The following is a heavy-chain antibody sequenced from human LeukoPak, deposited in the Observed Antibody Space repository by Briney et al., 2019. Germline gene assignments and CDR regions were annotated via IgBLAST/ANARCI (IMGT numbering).Heavy chain of an antibody. CDR2: IYSGGST. V-gene: IGHV3-53*01. CDR3: ARAPVGWNDVWGNYYYYGMDV. Sequence: GGSLRLSCAASGFTVSSNYMSWVRQAPGKGLEWVSVIYSGGSTYYADSVKGRFTISRDNSKNTLYLQMSSLRAEDTAVYYCARAPVGWNDVWGNYYYYGMDVWGQGTTVTVSS. D-gene: IGHD1-1*01. CDR1: GFTVSSNY. J-gene: IGHJ6*02.